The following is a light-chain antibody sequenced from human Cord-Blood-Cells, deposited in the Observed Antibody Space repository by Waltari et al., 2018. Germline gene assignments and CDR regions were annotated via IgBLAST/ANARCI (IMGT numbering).Light chain of an antibody. CDR2: DVS. J-gene: IGLJ3*02. CDR1: SSDVGGYNY. CDR3: SSYTSSSTWV. V-gene: IGLV2-14*03. Sequence: QSALTQPASVSGSPGQSITISCTGTSSDVGGYNYVSWYQQHPGKAPKLRIYDVSNRPSGVSNPLSGSKSCNTASLTISGLQAEDEADYYCSSYTSSSTWVFGGGTKLTVL.